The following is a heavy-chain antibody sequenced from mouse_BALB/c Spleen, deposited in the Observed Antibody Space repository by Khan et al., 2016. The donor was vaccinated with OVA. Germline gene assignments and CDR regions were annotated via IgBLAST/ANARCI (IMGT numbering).Heavy chain of an antibody. V-gene: IGHV2-6-4*01. CDR1: GFSLSRYN. Sequence: VQLQESGPGLVVPSQSLSITCTVSGFSLSRYNIHWVRQPPGKGLNWLGMIWGGGGTDYNSTLKSRLSISKDNSKSQVFLRMNSLQTDDTAMYYWARAYYRYDGYYAMDYWGQGTSVTVSS. CDR3: ARAYYRYDGYYAMDY. D-gene: IGHD2-14*01. J-gene: IGHJ4*01. CDR2: IWGGGGT.